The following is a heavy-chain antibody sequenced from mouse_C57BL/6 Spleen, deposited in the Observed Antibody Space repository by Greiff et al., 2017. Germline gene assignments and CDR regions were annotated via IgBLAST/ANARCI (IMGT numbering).Heavy chain of an antibody. CDR1: GYTFTSYW. J-gene: IGHJ3*01. CDR2: IDPCDSET. CDR3: ARGSDDGNAWFAG. D-gene: IGHD2-12*01. V-gene: IGHV1-52*01. Sequence: QVQLQQPGAELVRPGSSVKLSCKASGYTFTSYWMHWVKQRPIQGLEWIGNIDPCDSETHYNQKFKDKATLTVDKSSSTAYMQLSSLTSEDSAVYCCARGSDDGNAWFAGWGQGTIVTVAA.